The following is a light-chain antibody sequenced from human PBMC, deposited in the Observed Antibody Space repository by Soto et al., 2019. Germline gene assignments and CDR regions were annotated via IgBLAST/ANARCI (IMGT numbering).Light chain of an antibody. CDR2: GAS. J-gene: IGKJ5*01. CDR3: QQYGSSIT. Sequence: SVVTQSPCTPSWSQVERATLPCRASPTISSNYLAWYQQNLGPAPRLLIYGASTRATGIPDRFSGSGSGTDFTLTISRLEPEDFAVYYCQQYGSSITFGQGTRLEIK. CDR1: PTISSNY. V-gene: IGKV3-20*01.